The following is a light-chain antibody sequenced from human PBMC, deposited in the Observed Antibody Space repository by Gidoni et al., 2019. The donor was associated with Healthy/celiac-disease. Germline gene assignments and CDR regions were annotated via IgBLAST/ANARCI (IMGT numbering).Light chain of an antibody. CDR3: QQRSNWPPA. Sequence: ERVLTQSPATLPLSPGERATLSCRASQSVSSYLAWYQQKPGQAPRLLIYDASNRATGIPARFSGSGSGTDFTLTISSLEPEDFAVYYCQQRSNWPPAFGQGTKLEIK. V-gene: IGKV3-11*01. J-gene: IGKJ2*01. CDR1: QSVSSY. CDR2: DAS.